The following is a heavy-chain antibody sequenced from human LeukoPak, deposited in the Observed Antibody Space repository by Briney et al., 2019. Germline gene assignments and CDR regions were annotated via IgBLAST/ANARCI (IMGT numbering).Heavy chain of an antibody. CDR3: AKVSRSGLLWFGEFLYYMDV. CDR2: ISGSGGST. D-gene: IGHD3-10*01. Sequence: GGSLRLSCAASGFTFSSYGMSWVRQAPGKGLEWVSAISGSGGSTYYADSVKGRFTISRDNSKNTLYLQMNSLRAEDTAVYYCAKVSRSGLLWFGEFLYYMDVWGKGTTVTISS. J-gene: IGHJ6*03. CDR1: GFTFSSYG. V-gene: IGHV3-23*01.